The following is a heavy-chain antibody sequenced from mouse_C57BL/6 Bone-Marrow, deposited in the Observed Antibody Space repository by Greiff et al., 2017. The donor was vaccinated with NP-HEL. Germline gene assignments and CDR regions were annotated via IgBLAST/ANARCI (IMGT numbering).Heavy chain of an antibody. CDR3: ARGGGFLYYYAMDY. J-gene: IGHJ4*01. Sequence: VQLKQSGPVLVKPGASVKMSCKASGYTFTDYYMNWVKQSHGKSLEWIGVINPYNGGTSYNQKFKGKATLTVDKSSSTAYMELNSLTSEDSAVYYCARGGGFLYYYAMDYWGQGTSVTVSS. CDR2: INPYNGGT. D-gene: IGHD1-1*02. CDR1: GYTFTDYY. V-gene: IGHV1-19*01.